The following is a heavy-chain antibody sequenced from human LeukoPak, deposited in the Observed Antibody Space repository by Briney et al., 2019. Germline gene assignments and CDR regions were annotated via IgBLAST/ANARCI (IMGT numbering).Heavy chain of an antibody. V-gene: IGHV4-39*01. CDR3: ARPSYGTGRFDP. D-gene: IGHD1-1*01. J-gene: IGHJ5*02. CDR2: IYYSGST. Sequence: PSETLSLTCTVSGGSISSSSYYWGWIRQPPGKGLEWIGSIYYSGSTYYNPSLKSRVTISVDTSKNQFSLKLSSVTAADTAVYYCARPSYGTGRFDPWGQGTLVTVSS. CDR1: GGSISSSSYY.